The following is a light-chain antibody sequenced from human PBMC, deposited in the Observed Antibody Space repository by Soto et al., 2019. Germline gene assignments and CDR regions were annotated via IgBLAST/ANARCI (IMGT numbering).Light chain of an antibody. V-gene: IGKV3-15*01. CDR3: QQYSDWPRT. CDR1: QSVGSN. Sequence: EIVMTQSPATLSVSPGERATLSCRASQSVGSNLAWYQQKPGQAPRLLIYGASITAADIPARFGGSGSGTEFTLTFSNLQSEDFAVYYCQQYSDWPRTFGQGTKVEI. J-gene: IGKJ1*01. CDR2: GAS.